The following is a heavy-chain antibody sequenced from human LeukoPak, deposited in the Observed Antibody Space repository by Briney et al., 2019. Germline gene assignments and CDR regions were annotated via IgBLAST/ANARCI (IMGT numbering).Heavy chain of an antibody. J-gene: IGHJ4*02. Sequence: GGSLRLSCAVSGFTFSGAWMHWVRQAPGKGLMWVSRINDDGSSTRHADSVKGRFTISRDNAKNTLYLQMNSLRAEDTAVYYCARVSGPGMNEYYHLWGQGTLVTVSS. D-gene: IGHD2-2*01. V-gene: IGHV3-74*01. CDR3: ARVSGPGMNEYYHL. CDR2: INDDGSST. CDR1: GFTFSGAW.